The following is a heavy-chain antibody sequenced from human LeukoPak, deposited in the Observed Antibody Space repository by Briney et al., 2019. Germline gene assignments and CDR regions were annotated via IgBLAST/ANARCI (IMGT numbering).Heavy chain of an antibody. J-gene: IGHJ4*02. Sequence: PSETLSLTCTVSGGSISNYWSWIRQPPGKGLEWIGYIYYSGSTNYNPSLKSRVTISVDTSKNQFSLKLSSVTAADTAVYYCARAGAYDFWSGYSEYYFDYWGQGTLVTVSS. CDR1: GGSISNY. CDR3: ARAGAYDFWSGYSEYYFDY. CDR2: IYYSGST. V-gene: IGHV4-59*08. D-gene: IGHD3-3*01.